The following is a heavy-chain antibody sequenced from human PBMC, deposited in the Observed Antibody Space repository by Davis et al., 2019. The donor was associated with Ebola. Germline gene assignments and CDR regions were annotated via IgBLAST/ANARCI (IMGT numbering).Heavy chain of an antibody. CDR3: AKREYVAAAHYYYYYGMDV. CDR1: GFTFSSYA. CDR2: ISGSGGST. V-gene: IGHV3-23*01. D-gene: IGHD2-2*01. Sequence: GESLKISCAASGFTFSSYAMSWVRQAPGKGLEWVSAISGSGGSTYYADSVKGRFTISRDNSKNTLYLQMNSLRAEDTAVYYCAKREYVAAAHYYYYYGMDVWGQGTTVTVSS. J-gene: IGHJ6*02.